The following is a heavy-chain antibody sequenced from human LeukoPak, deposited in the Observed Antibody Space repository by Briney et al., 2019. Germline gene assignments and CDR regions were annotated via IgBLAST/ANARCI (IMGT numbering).Heavy chain of an antibody. CDR1: GFTFSSYS. J-gene: IGHJ4*02. D-gene: IGHD5-18*01. Sequence: GGSLRLSCAASGFTFSSYSMNWVRQAPGKGLEWVSSISSSSSYIYYADSVKGRFTISRDNAKNSLYLQMNSLRAEDTAVYYCARDKGYSYGYTTFDYWGQGTLVTVSS. CDR3: ARDKGYSYGYTTFDY. V-gene: IGHV3-21*01. CDR2: ISSSSSYI.